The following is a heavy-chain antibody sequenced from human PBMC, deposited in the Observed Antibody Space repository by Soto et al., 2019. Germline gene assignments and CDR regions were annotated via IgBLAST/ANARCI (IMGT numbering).Heavy chain of an antibody. V-gene: IGHV1-69*13. Sequence: SVKVSCKASGGTFSSYAISWVRQAPGQGLEWMGGIIPIFGTANYAQKFQGRVTITADESTSTAYMELRSLRSDDTAVYYCARDLLVSTSYNWFDPWGQGTLVTVSS. CDR1: GGTFSSYA. CDR3: ARDLLVSTSYNWFDP. J-gene: IGHJ5*02. CDR2: IIPIFGTA. D-gene: IGHD2-2*01.